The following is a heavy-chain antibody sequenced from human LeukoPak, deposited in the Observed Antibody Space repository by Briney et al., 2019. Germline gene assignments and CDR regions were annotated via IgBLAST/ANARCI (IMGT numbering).Heavy chain of an antibody. V-gene: IGHV3-23*01. CDR2: ISGSGGST. CDR3: ARDYRRMTMVIVAKRAGFFDL. J-gene: IGHJ2*01. D-gene: IGHD3-22*01. Sequence: GGSLRLSCAASGFTFSSYGMSWVRQAPGKGLEWVSAISGSGGSTYYADSMKGRFTISRDNSKNTLYLQMNSLRAEDTAVYYCARDYRRMTMVIVAKRAGFFDLWGRGALVTVSS. CDR1: GFTFSSYG.